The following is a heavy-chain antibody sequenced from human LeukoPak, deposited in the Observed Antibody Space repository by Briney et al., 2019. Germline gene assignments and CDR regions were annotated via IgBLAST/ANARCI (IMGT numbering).Heavy chain of an antibody. J-gene: IGHJ4*02. Sequence: GGSLRLSCAASGFTFSSYAMHWVRQAPGKGLEWVAVISYDGSNKYYADSVKGRFTISRDNSKNTLYLQMNSLRAEDTAVYYCAKDQHSSGSYYPLDYWGQGTLVTVSS. D-gene: IGHD1-26*01. CDR1: GFTFSSYA. V-gene: IGHV3-30*04. CDR3: AKDQHSSGSYYPLDY. CDR2: ISYDGSNK.